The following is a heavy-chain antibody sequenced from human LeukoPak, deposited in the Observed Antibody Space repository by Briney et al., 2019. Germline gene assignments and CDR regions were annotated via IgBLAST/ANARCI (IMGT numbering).Heavy chain of an antibody. D-gene: IGHD3-9*01. V-gene: IGHV3-7*01. J-gene: IGHJ3*02. CDR1: GFTFSSYW. CDR3: ASGGLSYYDIDKAAFDI. Sequence: GGSLRLSCAASGFTFSSYWMSWVRQAPGKGLEWVANIKQDGSEKYYVDSVKGRFTISRDNAKNSLYLQMNSLRAEDTAVYYCASGGLSYYDIDKAAFDIWGQGTMVTVSS. CDR2: IKQDGSEK.